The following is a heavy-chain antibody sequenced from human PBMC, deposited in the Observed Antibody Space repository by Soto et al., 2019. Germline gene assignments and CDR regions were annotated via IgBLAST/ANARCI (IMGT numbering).Heavy chain of an antibody. D-gene: IGHD6-13*01. CDR3: ARGQIAAAGTHFDY. CDR1: GGTFGSYA. V-gene: IGHV1-69*13. Sequence: ASVKVSCKASGGTFGSYAISWVRQAPGQGLEWMGGIIPIFGTANYAQKFQGRVTITADESTSTAYMELSSLRSEDTAVYYCARGQIAAAGTHFDYWGQGTLVTVSS. J-gene: IGHJ4*02. CDR2: IIPIFGTA.